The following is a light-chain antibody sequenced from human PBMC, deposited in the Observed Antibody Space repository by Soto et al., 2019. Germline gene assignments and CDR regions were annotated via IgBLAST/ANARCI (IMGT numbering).Light chain of an antibody. CDR1: QSISSY. CDR3: QQSYSTSSP. J-gene: IGKJ4*01. Sequence: DLQMTQSPSSLSASVGDRVTITCRASQSISSYLNWYQQKPGKAPKLLIYAASSLQSGVPSRFSGSGSGTDFTLTISSLQPEDFATYYCQQSYSTSSPFGGGTKVEIK. V-gene: IGKV1-39*01. CDR2: AAS.